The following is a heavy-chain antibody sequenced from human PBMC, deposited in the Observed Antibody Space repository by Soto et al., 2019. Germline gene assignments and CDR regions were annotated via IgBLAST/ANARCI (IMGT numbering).Heavy chain of an antibody. V-gene: IGHV4-59*01. D-gene: IGHD1-26*01. CDR1: GGSIRSYY. J-gene: IGHJ4*02. Sequence: SETLSLTCTVSGGSIRSYYWSWIRQPPGKGLEWIGYIYYSGSTNYNPSLKSRVTISVDTSKNQFSLKLSSLTAADTAVYYCVRRYGGNFDYWGQGTLVTVSS. CDR2: IYYSGST. CDR3: VRRYGGNFDY.